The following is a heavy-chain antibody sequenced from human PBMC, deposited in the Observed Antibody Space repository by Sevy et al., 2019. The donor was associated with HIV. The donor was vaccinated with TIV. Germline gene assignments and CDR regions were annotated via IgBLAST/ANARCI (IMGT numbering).Heavy chain of an antibody. V-gene: IGHV3-33*03. CDR1: GFTFSNYA. CDR3: AKEDDAFDV. CDR2: LWSHGRRE. Sequence: GGSLRLSCVGSGFTFSNYAMHWVRQAPGKGLECVAGLWSHGRREYYADFAKGRFTISRDNSKNTVYLHMDSLRTDDTAVYYCAKEDDAFDVWGQGTMVTVSS. J-gene: IGHJ3*01.